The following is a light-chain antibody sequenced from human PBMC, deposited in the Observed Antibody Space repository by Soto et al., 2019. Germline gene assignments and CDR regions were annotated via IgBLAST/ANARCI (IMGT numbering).Light chain of an antibody. V-gene: IGKV2-30*01. Sequence: DVVLIQSPISLTLTLGQPASISCRSSRSLVFSDGNTYFNWFQQRPGQSPRRLIYKVSNRDSGVPDRFSGSGSGTDFTLRISSVEAEDVGFSYCMQASQWPYTFGQGTKLEIK. CDR2: KVS. CDR1: RSLVFSDGNTY. J-gene: IGKJ2*01. CDR3: MQASQWPYT.